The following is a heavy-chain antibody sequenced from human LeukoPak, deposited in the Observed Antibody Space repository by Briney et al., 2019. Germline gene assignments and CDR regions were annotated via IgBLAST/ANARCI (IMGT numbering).Heavy chain of an antibody. CDR3: ARDLFLPGIAVAGTEDY. D-gene: IGHD6-19*01. J-gene: IGHJ4*02. Sequence: SQTLSLTCAISGDSVSSNSASWNWIRQSPSRGLEWLGRTYYRSKWYYDYTLSVKSRIIINPDTSKNQFSLKLSSVTAADTAVYYCARDLFLPGIAVAGTEDYWGQGTLVTVSS. V-gene: IGHV6-1*01. CDR2: TYYRSKWYY. CDR1: GDSVSSNSAS.